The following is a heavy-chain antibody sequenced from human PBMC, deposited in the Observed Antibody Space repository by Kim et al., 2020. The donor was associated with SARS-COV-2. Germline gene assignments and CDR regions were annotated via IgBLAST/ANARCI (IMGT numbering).Heavy chain of an antibody. CDR3: ARLSRPDRYFDWPTSYFDY. J-gene: IGHJ4*02. Sequence: SETLSLTCTVSGGSISSYYWSWIRQPPGKGLEWIGYIYYSGSTNYNPSLKSRVTISVDTSKNQFSLKLSSVTAADTAVYYCARLSRPDRYFDWPTSYFDYWGQGTLVTVSS. CDR1: GGSISSYY. D-gene: IGHD3-9*01. V-gene: IGHV4-59*08. CDR2: IYYSGST.